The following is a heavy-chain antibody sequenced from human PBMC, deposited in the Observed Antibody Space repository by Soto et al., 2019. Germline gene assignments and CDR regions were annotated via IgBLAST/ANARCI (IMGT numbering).Heavy chain of an antibody. CDR2: ISYDGSNK. CDR3: AKGLGDPFSYYYGMDV. D-gene: IGHD2-21*01. V-gene: IGHV3-30*18. Sequence: QVQLVESGGGVVQPGRSLRLSCAASGFTFSSYGMHWVRQAPGKGLEWVAVISYDGSNKYYADSVKGRFTISRDNSKNTLYLQMNSLRADDTAVYYCAKGLGDPFSYYYGMDVWGQGTTVTVSS. CDR1: GFTFSSYG. J-gene: IGHJ6*02.